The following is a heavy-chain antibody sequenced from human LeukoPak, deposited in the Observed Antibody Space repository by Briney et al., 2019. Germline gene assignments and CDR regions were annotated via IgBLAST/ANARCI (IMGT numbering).Heavy chain of an antibody. CDR1: GYTFTGYY. D-gene: IGHD3-22*01. Sequence: ASVKVSCKASGYTFTGYYMHWVRQAPGQGLEWMGIINPSGGSTSYAQKFQGRVTMTRDMSTSTAYMELRSLRSDDTAVYYCARVPYYYDSSGYYNPPDYYYMDVWGKGTTATVSS. J-gene: IGHJ6*03. CDR2: INPSGGST. CDR3: ARVPYYYDSSGYYNPPDYYYMDV. V-gene: IGHV1-46*01.